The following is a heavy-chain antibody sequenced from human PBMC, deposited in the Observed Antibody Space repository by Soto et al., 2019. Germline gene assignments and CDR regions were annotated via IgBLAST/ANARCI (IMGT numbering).Heavy chain of an antibody. V-gene: IGHV3-48*02. D-gene: IGHD4-17*01. J-gene: IGHJ1*01. Sequence: PGGSLRLSCAASGFTFSSYSMNWVRQAPGKGLEWVSYISSSSSTIYYADSVKGRFTISRDNAKNSLYLQMNSLRDEDTAVYYCARDRDYGDYEATHVAEYFQHWGQGTLVTVSS. CDR2: ISSSSSTI. CDR1: GFTFSSYS. CDR3: ARDRDYGDYEATHVAEYFQH.